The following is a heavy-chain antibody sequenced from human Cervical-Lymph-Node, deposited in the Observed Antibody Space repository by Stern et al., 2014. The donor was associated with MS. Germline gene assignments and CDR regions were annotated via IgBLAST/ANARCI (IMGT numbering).Heavy chain of an antibody. D-gene: IGHD4-17*01. Sequence: VQLVQSGAEVKKPGESLKISCKGSGYSFTSYWIGWVRQMPGKGLEWMGIIYPGDSDTRYSPSFQGQVTISADKSISTAYLQWSSLKASDTAMYYCARRIPDYGDYPKRGAFYIWGQGTMVTVSS. J-gene: IGHJ3*02. V-gene: IGHV5-51*01. CDR3: ARRIPDYGDYPKRGAFYI. CDR2: IYPGDSDT. CDR1: GYSFTSYW.